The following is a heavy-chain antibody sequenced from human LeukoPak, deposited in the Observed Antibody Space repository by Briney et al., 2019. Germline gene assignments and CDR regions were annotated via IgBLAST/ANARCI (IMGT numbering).Heavy chain of an antibody. Sequence: ASVTVSFKASGYTFTGYYMHWVRQAPGQGLEWMGWINPNSGGTNYAQKFQGRVTMTRDTSISTAYMELSRLRSDDTAVYYCACSIAAAGPLDYWGQGTLVTVSS. CDR1: GYTFTGYY. V-gene: IGHV1-2*02. CDR2: INPNSGGT. J-gene: IGHJ4*02. CDR3: ACSIAAAGPLDY. D-gene: IGHD6-13*01.